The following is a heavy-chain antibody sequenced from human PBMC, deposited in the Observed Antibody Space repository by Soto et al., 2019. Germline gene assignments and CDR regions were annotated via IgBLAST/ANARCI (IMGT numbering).Heavy chain of an antibody. CDR1: GLSVTSIIMC. J-gene: IGHJ4*02. CDR2: IYWNDDD. D-gene: IGHD6-19*01. CDR3: AHRPGGSGFRYYFDY. Sequence: SGPTRVHNTQTLTLNGSFSGLSVTSIIMCVGWLLPTPGKAPESLGLIYWNDDDRYRASLHSRLTITKDTSKNQVVLTMTNMDPEDTATYYCAHRPGGSGFRYYFDYWGQGTLVTVSS. V-gene: IGHV2-5*01.